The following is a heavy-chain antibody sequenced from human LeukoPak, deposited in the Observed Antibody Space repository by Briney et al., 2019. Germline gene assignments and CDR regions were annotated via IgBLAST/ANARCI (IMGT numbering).Heavy chain of an antibody. V-gene: IGHV1-3*01. CDR2: INAGNGNT. CDR3: ARDIVVVPAAMPFYGMDV. CDR1: GYTFTSYA. J-gene: IGHJ6*04. D-gene: IGHD2-2*01. Sequence: ASVKVSCKASGYTFTSYAMHWVRQAPGQRLEWTGWINAGNGNTKYSQKFQGRVTITRDTSASTAYMELSSLRSEDTAVYYCARDIVVVPAAMPFYGMDVWGKGTTVTVSS.